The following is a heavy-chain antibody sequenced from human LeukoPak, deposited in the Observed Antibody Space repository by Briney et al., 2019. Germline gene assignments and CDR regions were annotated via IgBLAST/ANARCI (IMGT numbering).Heavy chain of an antibody. V-gene: IGHV5-51*01. CDR3: ARRGGSGSYWLEYMDV. D-gene: IGHD3-10*01. CDR1: GCSFTSYW. Sequence: GESLQISCKASGCSFTSYWIGWGRRMPGKGLEWMGIIYPGDSDTRYSPSFQSQVTISADKSISTAYLQWSSLQASDTAMYYCARRGGSGSYWLEYMDVWGKGTTVTVSS. CDR2: IYPGDSDT. J-gene: IGHJ6*03.